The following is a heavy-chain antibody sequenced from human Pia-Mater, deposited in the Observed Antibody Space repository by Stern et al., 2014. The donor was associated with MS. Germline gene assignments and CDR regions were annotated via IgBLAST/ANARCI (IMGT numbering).Heavy chain of an antibody. Sequence: QITLKESGPALIKPQQALTLTCTFSGFSLNTAGTRVTWIRQSPGKALEWLAGIDWDDAKFSRSSLKTRLTISKDTSKSQVVLTLTNMDPVDTATYYCARSLAGVFDFWGQGAMVTVSS. CDR2: IDWDDAK. CDR1: GFSLNTAGTR. J-gene: IGHJ4*02. V-gene: IGHV2-70*04. CDR3: ARSLAGVFDF.